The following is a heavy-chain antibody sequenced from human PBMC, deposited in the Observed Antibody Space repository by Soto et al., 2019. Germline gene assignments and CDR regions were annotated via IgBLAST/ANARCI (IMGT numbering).Heavy chain of an antibody. D-gene: IGHD3-22*01. Sequence: PGESLKISCNGSGYSFISYWIGWVRQMPGEGLEWMGIIYPGDSDTRYSPSFQGQVTISADKSISTAYLQWTSLKASDTAIYYCARHAYYYDSSSYYSLWGQGTLVTVSS. V-gene: IGHV5-51*01. CDR1: GYSFISYW. J-gene: IGHJ4*02. CDR2: IYPGDSDT. CDR3: ARHAYYYDSSSYYSL.